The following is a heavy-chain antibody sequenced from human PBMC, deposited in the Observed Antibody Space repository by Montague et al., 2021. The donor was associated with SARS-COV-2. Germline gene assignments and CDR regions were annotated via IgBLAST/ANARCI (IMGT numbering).Heavy chain of an antibody. J-gene: IGHJ5*02. D-gene: IGHD2-15*01. CDR1: YGSFSGYY. Sequence: SETLSLTCTVYYGSFSGYYWSWIRQAPGKGLEWIGEINHSGTTNYNPSLKSRVTMSVDTSKNQFSLNLTSVTAADTAVYYCARASLGYCSGGRCYVGFDPWGQGTLVTVSS. CDR3: ARASLGYCSGGRCYVGFDP. CDR2: INHSGTT. V-gene: IGHV4-34*01.